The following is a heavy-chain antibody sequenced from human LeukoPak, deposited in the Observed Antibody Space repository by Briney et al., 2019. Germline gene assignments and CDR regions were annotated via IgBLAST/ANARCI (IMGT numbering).Heavy chain of an antibody. V-gene: IGHV3-33*01. Sequence: GSLRLSCAASGFTFSSYGMHWVRQAPGKGLEWVAVIWYDGSNKYYAGSVKGRFTISRDNSKNTLYLQMNSLRAEDTAVYYCARDLGYYDSSGYSLDYWGQGTLVTVSS. J-gene: IGHJ4*02. CDR3: ARDLGYYDSSGYSLDY. D-gene: IGHD3-22*01. CDR1: GFTFSSYG. CDR2: IWYDGSNK.